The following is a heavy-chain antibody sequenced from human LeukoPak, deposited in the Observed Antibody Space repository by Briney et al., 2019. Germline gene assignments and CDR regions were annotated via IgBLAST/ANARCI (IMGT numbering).Heavy chain of an antibody. V-gene: IGHV1-18*01. J-gene: IGHJ4*02. CDR2: ISAYSGNT. D-gene: IGHD3-22*01. Sequence: GASVKVSCKVSGYTLTELSMHWVRQAPGKGLEWMGWISAYSGNTNYAQNLQGRVTMTTDTSTSTAYMELRSLRSDDTAVYYCARDQFRFYDSGGYYYSDYWGQGTLVTVSS. CDR1: GYTLTELS. CDR3: ARDQFRFYDSGGYYYSDY.